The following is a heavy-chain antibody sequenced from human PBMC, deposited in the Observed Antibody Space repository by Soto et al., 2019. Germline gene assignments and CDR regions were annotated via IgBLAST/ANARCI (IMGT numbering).Heavy chain of an antibody. CDR1: GFTFSDYY. J-gene: IGHJ4*02. CDR2: ISSSGSTI. Sequence: PGGSLRLSCAASGFTFSDYYMSWTRQAPGKGLEWVSYISSSGSTIYYADSVKGRFTISRDNAKNSLYLQMNSLRAEDTAVYYCARGKNHMTTVTNFDYWGQGTLVTVSS. V-gene: IGHV3-11*01. CDR3: ARGKNHMTTVTNFDY. D-gene: IGHD4-17*01.